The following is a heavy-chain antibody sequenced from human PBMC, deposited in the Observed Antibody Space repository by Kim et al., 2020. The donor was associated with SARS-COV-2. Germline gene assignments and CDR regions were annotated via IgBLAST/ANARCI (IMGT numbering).Heavy chain of an antibody. CDR3: ARDREYYDSSGYYDY. D-gene: IGHD3-22*01. Sequence: GGSLRLSCAASGFTFSSYGMHWVRQAPGKGLEWVAVIWYDGSNKYYADSVKGRFTISRDNSKNTLYLQMNSLRAEDTAVYYCARDREYYDSSGYYDYWGQGTLVTVSS. V-gene: IGHV3-33*01. J-gene: IGHJ4*02. CDR1: GFTFSSYG. CDR2: IWYDGSNK.